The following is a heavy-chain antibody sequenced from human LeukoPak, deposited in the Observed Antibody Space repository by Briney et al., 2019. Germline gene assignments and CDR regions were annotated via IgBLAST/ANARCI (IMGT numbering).Heavy chain of an antibody. V-gene: IGHV4-61*02. Sequence: SETLSLTCTVSGGSISSSSYYWSWIRQPAGKGLEWIGRIYTSGSTNYNPSLKSRVTMSVDTSKNQFSLKLSSVTAADTAVYYCARDRYYYDSSGSPFDYWGQGTLVTVSS. CDR3: ARDRYYYDSSGSPFDY. CDR1: GGSISSSSYY. CDR2: IYTSGST. J-gene: IGHJ4*02. D-gene: IGHD3-22*01.